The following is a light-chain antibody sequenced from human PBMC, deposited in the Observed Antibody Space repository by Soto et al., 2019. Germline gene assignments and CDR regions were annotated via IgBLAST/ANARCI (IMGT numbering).Light chain of an antibody. CDR1: QVMSSW. CDR2: AAT. CDR3: QQASSFPFT. Sequence: DIQMTQSPSSLAASVGDRVTITCRASQVMSSWLVWYQQKPGHAPKLLIYAATNLQSGVPSRLSGSASGTEFTLTISNVQPEDFATYYCQQASSFPFTFGGGTEVQIK. V-gene: IGKV1-12*01. J-gene: IGKJ4*01.